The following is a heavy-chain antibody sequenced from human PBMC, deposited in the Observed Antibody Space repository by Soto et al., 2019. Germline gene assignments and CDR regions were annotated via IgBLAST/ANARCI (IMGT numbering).Heavy chain of an antibody. CDR1: GGTFSSYA. CDR3: ARDSLERSCSSTSCYSYYYGMGV. Sequence: ASVKVSCKASGGTFSSYAISWVRQAPGQGLEWMGGIIPIFGTANYAQKFQGRVTITADESTSTAYMELSSLRSEDTAVYYCARDSLERSCSSTSCYSYYYGMGVWGQGTRRIASS. V-gene: IGHV1-69*13. CDR2: IIPIFGTA. J-gene: IGHJ6*02. D-gene: IGHD2-2*02.